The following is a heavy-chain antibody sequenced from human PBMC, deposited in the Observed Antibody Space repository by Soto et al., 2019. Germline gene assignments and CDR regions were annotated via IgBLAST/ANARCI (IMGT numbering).Heavy chain of an antibody. CDR1: GFIFSSFS. Sequence: GGSLRLSCAASGFIFSSFSMTWVRQAPGKGLEGGSAIVGGDGGRSLTKQYADSVKGRFTISKDNSKNMLYFEMNSLGAEDTAVYYCAKNYIQLYFGGQGT. D-gene: IGHD5-18*01. J-gene: IGHJ4*02. CDR3: AKNYIQLYF. CDR2: IVGGDGGRSLTK. V-gene: IGHV3-23*01.